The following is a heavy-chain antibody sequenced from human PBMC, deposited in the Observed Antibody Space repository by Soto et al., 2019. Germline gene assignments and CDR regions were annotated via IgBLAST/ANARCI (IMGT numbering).Heavy chain of an antibody. CDR3: ARRVGSGWYFLDY. CDR2: IYYSGST. J-gene: IGHJ4*02. Sequence: PSETLSLTCTVSGGSISSYYWSWIRQPPGKGLEWIGYIYYSGSTNYNPSLKSRVTISVDTSKNQFSLKLSSVTAADTAVYYCARRVGSGWYFLDYWGQGTLVTVSS. V-gene: IGHV4-59*08. CDR1: GGSISSYY. D-gene: IGHD6-19*01.